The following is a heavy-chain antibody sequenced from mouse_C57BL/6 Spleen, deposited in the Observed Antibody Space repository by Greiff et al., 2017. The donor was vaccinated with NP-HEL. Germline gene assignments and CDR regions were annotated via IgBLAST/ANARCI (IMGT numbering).Heavy chain of an antibody. CDR3: GGTAQASFAY. J-gene: IGHJ3*01. D-gene: IGHD3-2*02. V-gene: IGHV1-80*01. Sequence: VQLQQSGAELVKPGASVKISCKASGYAFSSYWMNWVKQRPGKGLEWIGQIYPGDGDTNYNGKFKGKATLTADKSSSTAYMQLSRLTSEDPAVYFCGGTAQASFAYWGQGTLVTVSA. CDR2: IYPGDGDT. CDR1: GYAFSSYW.